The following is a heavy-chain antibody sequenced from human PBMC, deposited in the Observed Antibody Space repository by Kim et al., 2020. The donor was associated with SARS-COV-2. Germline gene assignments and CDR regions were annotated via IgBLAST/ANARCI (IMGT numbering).Heavy chain of an antibody. V-gene: IGHV3-9*01. CDR3: GSGAPSGF. D-gene: IGHD3-10*01. CDR2: ISWNSGSI. CDR1: GFTFDDYA. Sequence: GGSLRLSCAAPGFTFDDYAMHWVRQAPGKGLEWVSGISWNSGSIGYADYVKGRFTISRDNAKNSLYLQMNSLRAEDTALYYCGSGAPSGFWGQGTLGTDS. J-gene: IGHJ4*02.